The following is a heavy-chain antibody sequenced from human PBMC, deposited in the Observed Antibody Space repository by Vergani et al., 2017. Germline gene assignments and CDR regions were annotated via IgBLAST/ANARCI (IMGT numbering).Heavy chain of an antibody. CDR1: GFTFSSYS. CDR2: IIGSGGST. Sequence: EVQLVESGGGLVQPGGSLRLSCAASGFTFSSYSMNWVRQAPGKGLEWVLAIIGSGGSTYYADYVKGRFTISRDNSKNTLYLQMNSLRAEDTAVYYCAKDSDSDFWSGYYSYYYYYMDVWGKGTTVTVSS. V-gene: IGHV3-23*04. D-gene: IGHD3-3*01. J-gene: IGHJ6*03. CDR3: AKDSDSDFWSGYYSYYYYYMDV.